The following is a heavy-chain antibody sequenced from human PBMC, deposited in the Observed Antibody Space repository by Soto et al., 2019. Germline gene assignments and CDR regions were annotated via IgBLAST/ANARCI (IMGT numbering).Heavy chain of an antibody. Sequence: LXLSCAASRFTLSRYGMHWVLQAPGKGLEWVAVISYDGSNKYYADSVKGRFTISRDNSKNTLYLQMNSLRAEDTAVYYCARGTAAGTEDYWGQGTLVTVSS. CDR2: ISYDGSNK. J-gene: IGHJ4*02. V-gene: IGHV3-30-3*01. D-gene: IGHD6-13*01. CDR1: RFTLSRYG. CDR3: ARGTAAGTEDY.